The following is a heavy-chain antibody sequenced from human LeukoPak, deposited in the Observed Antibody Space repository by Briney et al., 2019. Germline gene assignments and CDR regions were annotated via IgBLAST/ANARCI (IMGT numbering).Heavy chain of an antibody. CDR3: ARVVVTTWGYYYYMDV. Sequence: SETLSLTCTVSNDSIKDYYWNWIRQPPGKGLEWIGYIYYSGSTNYNPSLKSRVTISVDTSKNQFSLKLSSVTAADTAVYYCARVVVTTWGYYYYMDVWGKGTTVTVSS. CDR1: NDSIKDYY. D-gene: IGHD5-12*01. J-gene: IGHJ6*03. CDR2: IYYSGST. V-gene: IGHV4-59*01.